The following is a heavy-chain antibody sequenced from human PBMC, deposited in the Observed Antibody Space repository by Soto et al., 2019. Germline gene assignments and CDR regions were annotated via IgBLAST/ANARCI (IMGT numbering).Heavy chain of an antibody. D-gene: IGHD6-19*01. CDR2: IYYSGRT. V-gene: IGHV4-61*01. CDR1: GGSVSSGSYY. Sequence: QVQLQESGPGLVKPSETLSLTCTVSGGSVSSGSYYWSWIRQPPGKGLEWIGYIYYSGRTNYNPSLKSRVTISVDTSKNQFSLKLNSVTAADTGVYYCASYSSGWYDVSYWGQGTLVTVSS. CDR3: ASYSSGWYDVSY. J-gene: IGHJ4*02.